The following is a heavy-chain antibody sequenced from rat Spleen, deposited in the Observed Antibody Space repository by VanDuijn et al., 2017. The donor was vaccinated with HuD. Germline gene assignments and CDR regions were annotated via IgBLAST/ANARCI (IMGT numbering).Heavy chain of an antibody. D-gene: IGHD1-4*01. CDR2: ISYDGSST. J-gene: IGHJ2*01. CDR1: GFTFSDYN. Sequence: EVQLVESGGGLVQPGRSLKLSCAASGFTFSDYNMAWVRQAPKKGLEWVATISYDGSSTYYRDSVKGRFTISRDIAKSTLYLRMNSLRSEDTATYYCARETGYNSYFDYWGQGVMVTVSS. CDR3: ARETGYNSYFDY. V-gene: IGHV5-7*01.